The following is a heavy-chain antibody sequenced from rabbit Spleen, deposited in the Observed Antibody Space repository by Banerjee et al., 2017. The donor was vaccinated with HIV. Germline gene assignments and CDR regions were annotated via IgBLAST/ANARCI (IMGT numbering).Heavy chain of an antibody. V-gene: IGHV1S45*01. CDR1: GFSLSTYV. CDR3: ARSLYDNNIYNGFEL. J-gene: IGHJ3*01. Sequence: LEESGGGLVQPEGSLALTCTVSGFSLSTYVIVWVRQTPGKGLELIGYIYTGNGNTYYANWAKGRFSISKTSSTTVTLQVTSLTAADTATYFCARSLYDNNIYNGFELWGQGTLVTVS. CDR2: IYTGNGNT. D-gene: IGHD3-1*01.